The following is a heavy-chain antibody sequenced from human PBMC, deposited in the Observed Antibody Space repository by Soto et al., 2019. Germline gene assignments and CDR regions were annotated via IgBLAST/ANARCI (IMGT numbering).Heavy chain of an antibody. Sequence: SVKVSCKASGGAFSSYAISWVRQAPGQGLEWMGGIIPIFGTANYAQKFQGRVTITADESTSTAYMELSSLRSEDTAVYYCARQLNLRNYGMDVWGQGTTVTVSS. CDR3: ARQLNLRNYGMDV. V-gene: IGHV1-69*13. D-gene: IGHD2-2*01. CDR2: IIPIFGTA. J-gene: IGHJ6*02. CDR1: GGAFSSYA.